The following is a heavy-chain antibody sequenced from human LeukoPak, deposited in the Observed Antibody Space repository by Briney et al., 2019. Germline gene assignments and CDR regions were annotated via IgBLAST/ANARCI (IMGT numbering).Heavy chain of an antibody. CDR3: ARFAAGGSYYYYMDV. CDR2: IKQDGSEK. CDR1: GFTFSSYW. J-gene: IGHJ6*03. Sequence: GGSLRLSCAASGFTFSSYWMSWVRQAPGKGLEWVAYIKQDGSEKYSVDSVKGRFTISRDNAKNSLYLQMNSLRADDTAVYYCARFAAGGSYYYYMDVWGKGTTVTVSS. V-gene: IGHV3-7*01. D-gene: IGHD6-25*01.